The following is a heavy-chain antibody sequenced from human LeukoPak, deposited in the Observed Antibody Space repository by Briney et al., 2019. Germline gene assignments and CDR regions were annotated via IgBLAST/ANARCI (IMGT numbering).Heavy chain of an antibody. CDR2: ISSSSSYI. D-gene: IGHD2-15*01. Sequence: GGSLRLSCAASGFTFSSYSMNWVRQAPGKGLEWVSSISSSSSYIYYADSVKGRFTISRDNSKNTLYLQMNSLRAEDTAVYYCARATVLVAFDIWGQGTMVTVSS. CDR3: ARATVLVAFDI. V-gene: IGHV3-21*01. J-gene: IGHJ3*02. CDR1: GFTFSSYS.